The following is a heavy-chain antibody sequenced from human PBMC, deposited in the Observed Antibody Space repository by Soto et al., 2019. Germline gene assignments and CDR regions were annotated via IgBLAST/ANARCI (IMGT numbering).Heavy chain of an antibody. V-gene: IGHV1-18*01. CDR1: GYTFITFG. CDR3: ARDTSHYFDH. D-gene: IGHD2-2*01. J-gene: IGHJ4*02. Sequence: QVHLVQSGAEVKKPGASVKVSCKTSGYTFITFGISWVRQSPGQVLEWMGWITPYNGKTNYAQKFQDRVTMTTDTSTGTAYMELRSLRSDDSAVYYCARDTSHYFDHWGQGTLVTVAS. CDR2: ITPYNGKT.